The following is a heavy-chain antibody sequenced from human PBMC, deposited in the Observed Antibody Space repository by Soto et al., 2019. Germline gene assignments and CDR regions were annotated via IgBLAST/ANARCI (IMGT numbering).Heavy chain of an antibody. Sequence: QVQLQESGPGLVKPSQTLSLTCTVSGGSISSGDYYWSWIRQPPGKGLEWIGYIYYSGSTYYNPSLKSRVTIAXXTXTXXFSLKLSSVTAADPAVYYCASLTTVTSKVVGAIDYWGQGTLVTVSS. D-gene: IGHD4-17*01. V-gene: IGHV4-30-4*01. CDR1: GGSISSGDYY. CDR3: ASLTTVTSKVVGAIDY. J-gene: IGHJ4*02. CDR2: IYYSGST.